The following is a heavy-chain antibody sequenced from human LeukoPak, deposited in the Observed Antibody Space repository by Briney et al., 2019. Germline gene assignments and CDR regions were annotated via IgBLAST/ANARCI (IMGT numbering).Heavy chain of an antibody. Sequence: PSETLSLTCTVSGGSISNYYWSWIRQPPGKGLEWIGYIYYSGSTNYNPSLKSRVTISVDTSKNQFSLKLSSVTAADTAVYYCARVGCSGGSCYSFYYYGMDVWGQGTTVTVSS. J-gene: IGHJ6*02. CDR3: ARVGCSGGSCYSFYYYGMDV. D-gene: IGHD2-15*01. CDR2: IYYSGST. V-gene: IGHV4-59*01. CDR1: GGSISNYY.